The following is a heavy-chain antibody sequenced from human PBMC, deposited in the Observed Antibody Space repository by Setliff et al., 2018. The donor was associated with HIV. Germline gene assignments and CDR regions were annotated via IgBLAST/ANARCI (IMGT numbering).Heavy chain of an antibody. J-gene: IGHJ4*02. CDR3: ARTRGESCTGGRCYERFDY. Sequence: ASVKVSCKASGYTLSSHYIHWVRQAPGHRPEWVGWINPQTGGTNFAQKFQGRITMTSDTSVNTVFIELSRLKSDDTAVFYCARTRGESCTGGRCYERFDYWGQGTLVTVSS. D-gene: IGHD2-15*01. CDR1: GYTLSSHY. CDR2: INPQTGGT. V-gene: IGHV1-2*02.